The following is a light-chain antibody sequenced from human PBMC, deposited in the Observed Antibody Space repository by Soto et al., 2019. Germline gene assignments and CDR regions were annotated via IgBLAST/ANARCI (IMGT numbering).Light chain of an antibody. CDR3: SSFTTITTLEV. V-gene: IGLV2-14*01. CDR1: SSDVGGYNY. CDR2: EVS. Sequence: QSALTQPASVSGSPGQSITISCTGTSSDVGGYNYVSWYQQHPGKAPKLIIYEVSDRPSGVSDRFSGSKSGNTASLTISGLQAEDEADYYCSSFTTITTLEVFGGGPKVTVL. J-gene: IGLJ3*02.